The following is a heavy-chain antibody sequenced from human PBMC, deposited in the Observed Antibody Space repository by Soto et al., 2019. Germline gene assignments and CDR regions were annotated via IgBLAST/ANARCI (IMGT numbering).Heavy chain of an antibody. CDR1: GYSFTSYW. D-gene: IGHD6-13*01. Sequence: GESLKISCKGSGYSFTSYWIGWVRQMPGKGLEWMGIIYPGDSDTRYSPSFQGQVTISADKSISTAYLQWSSLKASDTAMYYCARRASSSSYYYYYYGMDVWGQGTTVTVSS. J-gene: IGHJ6*02. V-gene: IGHV5-51*01. CDR3: ARRASSSSYYYYYYGMDV. CDR2: IYPGDSDT.